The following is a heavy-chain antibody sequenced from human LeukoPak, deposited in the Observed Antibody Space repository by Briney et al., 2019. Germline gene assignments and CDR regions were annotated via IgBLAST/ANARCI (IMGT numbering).Heavy chain of an antibody. D-gene: IGHD2-15*01. Sequence: ASVSVSCKASGYTFTGYYMHWVRQAPGQGLEWMGWINPKSGGTNYAQKFQGRVTMTRDTSISTAYMELSRLRSDDTAVYYCARDLYPDAFDIWGQGTMVTVSS. CDR2: INPKSGGT. CDR1: GYTFTGYY. CDR3: ARDLYPDAFDI. V-gene: IGHV1-2*02. J-gene: IGHJ3*02.